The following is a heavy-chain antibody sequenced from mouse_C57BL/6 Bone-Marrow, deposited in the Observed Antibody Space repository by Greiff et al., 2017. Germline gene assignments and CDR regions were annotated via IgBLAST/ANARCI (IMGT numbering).Heavy chain of an antibody. CDR2: INPSSGYT. Sequence: QVHVKQSGAELVKPGASVKLSCKASGYTFTSYWMHWVKQRPGQGLEWIGYINPSSGYTKYNQKFKDKATLTADKSSSTAYMQLSSLTYEDSAVYYGARGTVVAKCDYWGQGTTLTVSS. CDR3: ARGTVVAKCDY. D-gene: IGHD1-1*01. J-gene: IGHJ2*01. CDR1: GYTFTSYW. V-gene: IGHV1-7*01.